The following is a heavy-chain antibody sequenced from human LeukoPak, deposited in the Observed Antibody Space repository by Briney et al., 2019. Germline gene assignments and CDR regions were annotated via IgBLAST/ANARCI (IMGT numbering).Heavy chain of an antibody. CDR1: GFTFSDHY. J-gene: IGHJ4*02. Sequence: PGGSLRLSCAASGFTFSDHYMDWVRQAPGRGLEWVSAISGSGGSTYYADSVKGRFTISRDNSKNTLYLQMNSLRAEDTAVYYCAKDSILKRADYWGRGTLVTVSS. CDR3: AKDSILKRADY. V-gene: IGHV3-23*01. D-gene: IGHD1-1*01. CDR2: ISGSGGST.